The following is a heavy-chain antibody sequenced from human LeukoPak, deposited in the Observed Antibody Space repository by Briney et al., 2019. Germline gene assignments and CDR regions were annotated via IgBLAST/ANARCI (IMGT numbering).Heavy chain of an antibody. CDR1: GFTFSSYA. Sequence: GGSLRLSCAASGFTFSSYAMSWVRQAPGKGLEWVSAISGSGGSTYYADSVKGRFTISRDNSKNTLYLQMNSLRAEDTAVYFCAKDRESYCSGGYCHSPGFDLWGQGTMVTVSS. V-gene: IGHV3-23*01. CDR3: AKDRESYCSGGYCHSPGFDL. J-gene: IGHJ3*01. CDR2: ISGSGGST. D-gene: IGHD2-15*01.